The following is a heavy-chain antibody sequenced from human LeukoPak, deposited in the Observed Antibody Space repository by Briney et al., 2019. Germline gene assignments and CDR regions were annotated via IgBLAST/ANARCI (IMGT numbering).Heavy chain of an antibody. CDR3: TRVEETATTAAIIRKYSYYYYYMDV. J-gene: IGHJ6*03. D-gene: IGHD4-11*01. CDR1: GLTFTTYA. CDR2: IKQDGSEK. V-gene: IGHV3-7*01. Sequence: GGSWRLSCPASGLTFTTYAMSWVRKAPGKGLEWVANIKQDGSEKHYVDSVKGRFTISRDNAKNSLYLQMSSLRAEDTAVYYCTRVEETATTAAIIRKYSYYYYYMDVWGKGNTVTVSS.